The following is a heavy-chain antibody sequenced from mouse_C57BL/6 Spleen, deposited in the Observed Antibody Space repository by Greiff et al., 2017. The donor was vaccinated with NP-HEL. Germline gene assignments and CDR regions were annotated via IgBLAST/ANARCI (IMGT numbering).Heavy chain of an antibody. Sequence: VQLQQPGAELVKPGASVKLSCKASGYTFTSYWMHWVKQRPGQGLEWIGMIHPNSGSTNYNEKFKSKATLTVDKSSSTAYMRLSSLTSEDSAVYYCARYGSSYYFDYWGQGTTLTVSS. J-gene: IGHJ2*01. D-gene: IGHD1-1*01. CDR1: GYTFTSYW. CDR2: IHPNSGST. V-gene: IGHV1-64*01. CDR3: ARYGSSYYFDY.